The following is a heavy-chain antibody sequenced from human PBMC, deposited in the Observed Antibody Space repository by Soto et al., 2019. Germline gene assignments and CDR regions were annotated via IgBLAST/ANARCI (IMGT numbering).Heavy chain of an antibody. D-gene: IGHD6-13*01. CDR3: ANWRSSSWFDY. Sequence: GESLKISCKGSGYSFSTSWIGWVRQTPGKGLEWVGSIYAGDSKTRYSPPFQGQVTISADKFITTAYLQWSSLEASDSAMYYCANWRSSSWFDYWGQGTLVTVSS. CDR2: IYAGDSKT. CDR1: GYSFSTSW. J-gene: IGHJ4*02. V-gene: IGHV5-51*01.